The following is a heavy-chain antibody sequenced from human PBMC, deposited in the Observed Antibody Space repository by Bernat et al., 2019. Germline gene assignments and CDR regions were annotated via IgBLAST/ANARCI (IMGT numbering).Heavy chain of an antibody. D-gene: IGHD5-24*01. CDR2: IFSNDEK. Sequence: QITLKESGPTLVKPTQTLTLTCTFSGFSLSNARMGVSWIRQPPGKALEWLAHIFSNDEKSYSTSLKSRLTISKDTSKSQVVLTMTNMDPVDTATYYCARILVEMATIWAFDIWGQGTMVTVSS. J-gene: IGHJ3*02. V-gene: IGHV2-26*01. CDR1: GFSLSNARMG. CDR3: ARILVEMATIWAFDI.